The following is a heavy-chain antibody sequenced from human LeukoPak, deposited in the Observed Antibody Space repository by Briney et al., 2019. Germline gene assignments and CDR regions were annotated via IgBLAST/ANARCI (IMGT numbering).Heavy chain of an antibody. Sequence: KSSETLSLTCTVSGGSISSSSYYWGWIRQPPGKGLEWIGSIYYSGSTYYNPSLKSRVTISVDTSKNQFSLKLSSVTAADTAVYYCARGRRYYDFWSGYFPFDYWGQGTLVTVSS. CDR1: GGSISSSSYY. CDR3: ARGRRYYDFWSGYFPFDY. V-gene: IGHV4-39*07. D-gene: IGHD3-3*01. CDR2: IYYSGST. J-gene: IGHJ4*02.